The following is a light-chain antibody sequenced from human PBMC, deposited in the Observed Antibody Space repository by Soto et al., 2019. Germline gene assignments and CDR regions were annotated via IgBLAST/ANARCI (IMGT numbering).Light chain of an antibody. CDR2: EVT. J-gene: IGLJ2*01. Sequence: QSALTQPASVSGSPGQSITISCTGTSSDVGGYNFVSWYQQYPGKAPKLIIYEVTDRPSGVSNRFSGSKSGSTASLTISGLQAEDEADYYCSSYTRRNTLAFGGGTKLIVL. CDR1: SSDVGGYNF. CDR3: SSYTRRNTLA. V-gene: IGLV2-14*01.